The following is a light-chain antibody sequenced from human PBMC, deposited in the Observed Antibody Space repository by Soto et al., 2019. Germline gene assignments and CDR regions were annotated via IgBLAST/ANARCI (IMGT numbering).Light chain of an antibody. CDR3: QQRNVWPPIT. CDR2: DAS. J-gene: IGKJ5*01. CDR1: QSIRTS. V-gene: IGKV3-11*01. Sequence: EVVLTQSPATLSLSPGERSTVSCSASQSIRTSLAWYQQKPGQAPRLVIFDASNRANGVPARFGGSGSGTDFTLTINSLEPEDFAVYYCQQRNVWPPITFGQGTRWRL.